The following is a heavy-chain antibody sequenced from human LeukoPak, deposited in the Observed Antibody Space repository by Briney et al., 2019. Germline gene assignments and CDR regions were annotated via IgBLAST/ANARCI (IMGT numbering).Heavy chain of an antibody. CDR2: ISAYNGNT. D-gene: IGHD2-21*01. CDR3: ARGPCGGDCYWVDY. CDR1: GYTFTCYG. J-gene: IGHJ4*02. V-gene: IGHV1-18*01. Sequence: GASVKVSCKASGYTFTCYGISWVRQAPGQGLEWMGWISAYNGNTNYAQKFQGRVTMTTDTSTSTAYMEVRSLRSDDTAVYYCARGPCGGDCYWVDYWGQGTLVTVSS.